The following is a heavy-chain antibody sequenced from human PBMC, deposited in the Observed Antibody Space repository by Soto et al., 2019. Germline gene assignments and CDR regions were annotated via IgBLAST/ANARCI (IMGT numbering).Heavy chain of an antibody. CDR1: GFTLGNAW. D-gene: IGHD6-13*01. V-gene: IGHV3-15*01. CDR3: PPPLGFDY. CDR2: IKSKTDGETT. Sequence: GGSRRLSWAASGFTLGNAWMGWVRQAPGKGLEWVGRIKSKTDGETTDYAAPVKGRFTISRYDSKNTLYLQVNSLKTYATAVSYCPPPLGFDYWGQGTLVTVSS. J-gene: IGHJ4*02.